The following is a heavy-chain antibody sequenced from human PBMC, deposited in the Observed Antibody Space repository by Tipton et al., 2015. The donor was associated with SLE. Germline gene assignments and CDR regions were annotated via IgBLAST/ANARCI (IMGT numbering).Heavy chain of an antibody. CDR3: AKDRRAAAPDAFDI. V-gene: IGHV3-30*02. Sequence: SLRLSCAASGFTFSSYGMHWVRQAPGKGLEWVAFIRYDGSNKYYADSVKGRFTISRDNSKNTLYLQMNSLRAEDTAVYYCAKDRRAAAPDAFDIWGQGTMVTVSS. CDR1: GFTFSSYG. J-gene: IGHJ3*02. CDR2: IRYDGSNK. D-gene: IGHD6-13*01.